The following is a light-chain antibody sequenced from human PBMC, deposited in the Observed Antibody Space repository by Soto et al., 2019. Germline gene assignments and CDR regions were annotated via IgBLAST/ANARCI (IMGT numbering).Light chain of an antibody. V-gene: IGKV3-20*01. CDR3: HQYDNTPQT. CDR1: QSMKRRY. Sequence: IVLVQSPGTLSLSPGESATLFCTPSQSMKRRYLAWYQQKPGQAPRVLIYAASIRATGIPDRFSGSGSGTDFSLTISRLEPEDFAVYYCHQYDNTPQTFGQGTKVDIK. J-gene: IGKJ2*01. CDR2: AAS.